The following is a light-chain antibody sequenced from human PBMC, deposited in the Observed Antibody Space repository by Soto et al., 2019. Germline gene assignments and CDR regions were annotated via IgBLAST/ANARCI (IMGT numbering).Light chain of an antibody. CDR1: QTVRNNY. Sequence: EIVLTQSPAALSVSPGERVTLSCRASQTVRNNYLAWYQQKPGQAPRLLIYDASSRATGIPDRFSGGGSGTDFTLTISRLEPEDFAVYYCHQYDSWTFGQGTKVDIK. CDR2: DAS. CDR3: HQYDSWT. J-gene: IGKJ1*01. V-gene: IGKV3-20*01.